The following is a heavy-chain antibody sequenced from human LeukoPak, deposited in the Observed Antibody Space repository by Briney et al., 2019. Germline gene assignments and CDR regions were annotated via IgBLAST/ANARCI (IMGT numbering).Heavy chain of an antibody. V-gene: IGHV1-69*04. CDR1: GGTFSTYG. J-gene: IGHJ5*02. D-gene: IGHD5-24*01. CDR3: ARGQEMATNWLDP. Sequence: SATVSCKASGGTFSTYGISWVRQAPGQGLEWMGRIIPILGVANYAQKFQGRVTITADKATSTAYMELSSLRSEDTAVYYCARGQEMATNWLDPWGQGTLVTVSS. CDR2: IIPILGVA.